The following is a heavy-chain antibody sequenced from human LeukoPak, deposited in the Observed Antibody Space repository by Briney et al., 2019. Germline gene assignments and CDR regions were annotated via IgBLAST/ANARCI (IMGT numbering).Heavy chain of an antibody. D-gene: IGHD5-24*01. J-gene: IGHJ3*02. CDR3: ARHGRDGYNWGAFDI. V-gene: IGHV4-59*08. CDR1: GGSINNYY. CDR2: IHYSGST. Sequence: SETLSLTCTVSGGSINNYYWIWIRQPPGRGLEWIGYIHYSGSTNYKLSLKSRVTISVDTSKNQFSLKLSSVTAADTAVYYCARHGRDGYNWGAFDIWGQGTMVTVSS.